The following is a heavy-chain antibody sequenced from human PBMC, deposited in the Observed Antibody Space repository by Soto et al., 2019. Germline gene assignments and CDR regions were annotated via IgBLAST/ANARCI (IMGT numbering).Heavy chain of an antibody. D-gene: IGHD2-15*01. J-gene: IGHJ4*02. V-gene: IGHV3-30*04. CDR1: GFTFSSYA. CDR3: ARSLAVVAAPFDY. Sequence: GGSLRLSCAASGFTFSSYAMHWVRQAPGKGLEWVAVISYDGSNKYYADSVKGRFTISRDNSKNTLYLQMNSLRAEDTAVYYCARSLAVVAAPFDYWGQGTLVTVSS. CDR2: ISYDGSNK.